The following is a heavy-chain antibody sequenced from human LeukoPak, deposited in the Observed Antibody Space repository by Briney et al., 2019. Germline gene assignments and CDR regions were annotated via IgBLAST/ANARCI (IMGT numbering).Heavy chain of an antibody. V-gene: IGHV3-48*01. CDR2: ISSSSSTI. D-gene: IGHD2-2*02. J-gene: IGHJ6*03. CDR1: GFTFSSYS. CDR3: ARDGADIVVVPAAIPYYYMDV. Sequence: GGSLRLSCAASGFTFSSYSMNWVRQAPGKGLEWVSYISSSSSTIYYADSVKGRFTISRDNAKNSLYLQMNSLRAEDTAVYYCARDGADIVVVPAAIPYYYMDVWGKGTTVTVSS.